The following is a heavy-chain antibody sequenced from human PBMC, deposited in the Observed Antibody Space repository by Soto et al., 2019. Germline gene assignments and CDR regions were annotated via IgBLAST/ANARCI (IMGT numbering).Heavy chain of an antibody. Sequence: GGSLRLSCAASGFTFSSYAMIWVRQAPGKGLEWVSAISGSGGSTYYADSVKGRFTISRDNSKNTLYLQMNSLRAEDTAVYYCAKAYYDFWSGYYTWAVDYWGQGTLVTVSS. D-gene: IGHD3-3*01. CDR2: ISGSGGST. CDR1: GFTFSSYA. V-gene: IGHV3-23*01. CDR3: AKAYYDFWSGYYTWAVDY. J-gene: IGHJ4*02.